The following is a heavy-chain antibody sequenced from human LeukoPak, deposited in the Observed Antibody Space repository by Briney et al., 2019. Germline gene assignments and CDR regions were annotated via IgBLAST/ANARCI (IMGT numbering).Heavy chain of an antibody. CDR1: GGSISSYH. CDR2: IYDIGST. J-gene: IGHJ4*02. Sequence: SETLSLTCTVSGGSISSYHWNWIRQSPGKGLEWIGYIYDIGSTTYNPSLKGRVTISVDPSKNQFSLKLSSVTAADTAVYYCAREMGSGSEFDFWGQGTLVTVSS. CDR3: AREMGSGSEFDF. V-gene: IGHV4-59*01. D-gene: IGHD6-19*01.